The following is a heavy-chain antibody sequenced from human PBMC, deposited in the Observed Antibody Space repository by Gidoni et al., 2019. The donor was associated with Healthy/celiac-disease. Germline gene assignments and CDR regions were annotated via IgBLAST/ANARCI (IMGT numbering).Heavy chain of an antibody. Sequence: QVQLVQSGAEVKKPGSSVKVSCKASGGTFSSYASSWVRQAPGQGLEWMGGIIPIFGTANYAQKFQGRVTITADESTSTAYMELSSLRSEDTAVYYCARSDCSGGSCYIYYYYYGMDVWGQGTTVTVSS. CDR3: ARSDCSGGSCYIYYYYYGMDV. D-gene: IGHD2-15*01. CDR1: GGTFSSYA. CDR2: IIPIFGTA. J-gene: IGHJ6*02. V-gene: IGHV1-69*01.